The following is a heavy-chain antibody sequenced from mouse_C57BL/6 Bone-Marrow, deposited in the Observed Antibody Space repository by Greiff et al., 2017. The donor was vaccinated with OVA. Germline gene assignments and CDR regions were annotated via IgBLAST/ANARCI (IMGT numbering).Heavy chain of an antibody. J-gene: IGHJ2*01. CDR2: IYPGSGST. Sequence: QVQLKQPGAELVKPGASVKMSCKASGYTFTSYWITWVKQRPGQGLEWIGDIYPGSGSTNYNEKFKSKATLTVDTSSSTAYMQLSSLTSEDSAVYYCARSFRYYGSSDYWGQGTTLTVSS. CDR3: ARSFRYYGSSDY. V-gene: IGHV1-55*01. CDR1: GYTFTSYW. D-gene: IGHD1-1*01.